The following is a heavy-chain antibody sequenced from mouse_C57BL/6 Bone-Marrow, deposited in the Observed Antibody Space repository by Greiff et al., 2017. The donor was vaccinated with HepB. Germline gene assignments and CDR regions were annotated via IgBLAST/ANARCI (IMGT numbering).Heavy chain of an antibody. J-gene: IGHJ4*01. D-gene: IGHD2-1*01. CDR1: GYTFTSYW. Sequence: QVQLQQPGAELVKPGASVKLSCKASGYTFTSYWMHWVKQRPGQGLEWIGMIHPTSGSTNYNEKFKSKATLTVDKSSSTAYMQLSSLTSEDSAVYYCARYGIYYGNPDYAMDYWGQGTSVTVSS. CDR3: ARYGIYYGNPDYAMDY. V-gene: IGHV1-64*01. CDR2: IHPTSGST.